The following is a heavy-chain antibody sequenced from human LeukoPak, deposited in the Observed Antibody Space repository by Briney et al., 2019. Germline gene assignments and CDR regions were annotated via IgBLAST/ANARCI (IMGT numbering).Heavy chain of an antibody. CDR1: GFTFSSYA. J-gene: IGHJ4*02. Sequence: PGGSLRLSCAASGFTFSSYAMHWVRQAPGKGLEWVAVISYDGSNKYYADSVKGRFTISRDNSKNTLYLQMNSLRAEDTAVYYCAKVASGWADDYWGQGTLVTVSS. CDR2: ISYDGSNK. V-gene: IGHV3-30-3*01. D-gene: IGHD6-19*01. CDR3: AKVASGWADDY.